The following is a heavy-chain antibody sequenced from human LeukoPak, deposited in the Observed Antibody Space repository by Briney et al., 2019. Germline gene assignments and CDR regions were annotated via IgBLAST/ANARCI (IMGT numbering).Heavy chain of an antibody. V-gene: IGHV3-21*01. CDR2: ISSSSSYI. CDR1: GFIFSSYD. Sequence: GGSLRLSCAASGFIFSSYDMNWVRQAPGKGLEWVSSISSSSSYIYYADSVKGRFTISRDNAKNSLYLQMNSLRAEDTAVYYCAKDPAWGAFDIWGQGTMVTVSS. CDR3: AKDPAWGAFDI. J-gene: IGHJ3*02. D-gene: IGHD7-27*01.